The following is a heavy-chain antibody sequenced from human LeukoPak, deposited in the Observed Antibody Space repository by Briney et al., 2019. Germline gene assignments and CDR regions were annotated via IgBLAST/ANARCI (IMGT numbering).Heavy chain of an antibody. CDR3: ARVDNYNWFDP. J-gene: IGHJ5*02. Sequence: PSQTLSLTCTVSGGSIRSGGYYWSWIRQHPGKGLEWIGYIYYSGSTYYNPSLKSRVTISVDTSKNQFSLKLSSVTAADTAVYYCARVDNYNWFDPWGQGTLVTVSS. CDR1: GGSIRSGGYY. CDR2: IYYSGST. V-gene: IGHV4-31*03. D-gene: IGHD1-20*01.